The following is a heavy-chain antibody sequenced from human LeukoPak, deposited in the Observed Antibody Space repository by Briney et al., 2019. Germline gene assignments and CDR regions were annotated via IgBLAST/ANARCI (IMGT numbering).Heavy chain of an antibody. CDR3: AREDVDTAMVDY. D-gene: IGHD5-18*01. V-gene: IGHV1-18*01. CDR1: GYTFTSYG. Sequence: ASVTVSCMASGYTFTSYGISWVRQAPGQGLEWMGWISAYNGKTNYAQKLQGRVTMTTDTSTSTAYMELRSLRSDDTAVYYCAREDVDTAMVDYWGQGTLVTVSS. J-gene: IGHJ4*02. CDR2: ISAYNGKT.